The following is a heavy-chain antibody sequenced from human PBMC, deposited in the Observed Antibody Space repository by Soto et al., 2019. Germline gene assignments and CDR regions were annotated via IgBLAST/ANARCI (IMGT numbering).Heavy chain of an antibody. V-gene: IGHV3-48*01. CDR3: ARVMITFGGVIVKAFDY. CDR1: GFTFSSYS. J-gene: IGHJ4*02. Sequence: GGSLRLSCAASGFTFSSYSMNWVRQAPGKGLEWVSYISSSSSTIYYADSVKGRFTISRDNAKNSLYLQMNSLRAEDTAVYYCARVMITFGGVIVKAFDYWGQGTLVTVSS. CDR2: ISSSSSTI. D-gene: IGHD3-16*02.